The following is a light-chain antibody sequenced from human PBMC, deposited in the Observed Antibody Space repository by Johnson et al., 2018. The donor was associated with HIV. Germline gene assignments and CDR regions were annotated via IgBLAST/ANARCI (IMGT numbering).Light chain of an antibody. CDR2: ENN. CDR1: SSNIGNNY. Sequence: QSVLTQPPSVSAAPGQKVTISCSGSSSNIGNNYVSWYQQLPGTAPKLLIYENNKRPSGIPDRFSGSKSGTSATLGIPGLPTGDEADYYCGTWDSSLSAYVFGTGTKVTVI. J-gene: IGLJ1*01. V-gene: IGLV1-51*02. CDR3: GTWDSSLSAYV.